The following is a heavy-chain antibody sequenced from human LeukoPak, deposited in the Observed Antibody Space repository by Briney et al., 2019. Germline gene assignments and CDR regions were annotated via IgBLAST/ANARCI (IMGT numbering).Heavy chain of an antibody. J-gene: IGHJ4*02. CDR1: GFTFSSYW. CDR3: ARQNDFWSGYYPFDY. CDR2: IKQDGSEK. V-gene: IGHV3-7*03. D-gene: IGHD3-3*01. Sequence: PGGSLRLSCAASGFTFSSYWMSWVRQAPGKGLEWVANIKQDGSEKYYVDSVKGGFTISRDNAKNSLYLQMNSLRAEDTAVYYCARQNDFWSGYYPFDYWGQGTLVTVSS.